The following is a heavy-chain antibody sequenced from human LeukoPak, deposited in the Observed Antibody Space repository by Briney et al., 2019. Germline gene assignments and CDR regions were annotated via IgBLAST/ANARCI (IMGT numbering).Heavy chain of an antibody. Sequence: GGSLRLSCAASGFTFSSYGMHWVRQAPGKGLEWVAVIWYDGSNKYYADSVKGRFTISRDNSKNTLYLQMNSLRAEDTAVYYCARDPTGVTTSAFDIWGQGTMVTVSS. J-gene: IGHJ3*02. CDR2: IWYDGSNK. CDR3: ARDPTGVTTSAFDI. V-gene: IGHV3-33*01. CDR1: GFTFSSYG. D-gene: IGHD4-17*01.